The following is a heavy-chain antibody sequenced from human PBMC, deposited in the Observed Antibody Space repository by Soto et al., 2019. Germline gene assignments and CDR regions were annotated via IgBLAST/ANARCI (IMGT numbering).Heavy chain of an antibody. V-gene: IGHV1-18*01. CDR3: ARVITMVRGVPSHAFDI. CDR2: ISTYNGDI. CDR1: GYTFSSYG. D-gene: IGHD3-10*01. J-gene: IGHJ3*02. Sequence: ASVKVSCKASGYTFSSYGISWVRQAPGQGLEWMGWISTYNGDINYAQMLQGRVTVTTDTSTSTAYMELRSLRSDDTAVYYCARVITMVRGVPSHAFDIWGQGTMVTVSS.